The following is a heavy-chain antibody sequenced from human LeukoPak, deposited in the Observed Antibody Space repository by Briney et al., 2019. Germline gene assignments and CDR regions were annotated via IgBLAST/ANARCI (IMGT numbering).Heavy chain of an antibody. CDR2: ITSSSIYK. CDR1: GFTVSSNY. Sequence: PGGSLRLSCAASGFTVSSNYMTWVRQAPGKGLEWVSSITSSSIYKYYADSMKGRFTISRDNAKNSLYLQMDSLRAEDTAVYYCARDGITMRILEYWGQGTLVTVSS. CDR3: ARDGITMRILEY. V-gene: IGHV3-21*01. J-gene: IGHJ4*02. D-gene: IGHD3-10*01.